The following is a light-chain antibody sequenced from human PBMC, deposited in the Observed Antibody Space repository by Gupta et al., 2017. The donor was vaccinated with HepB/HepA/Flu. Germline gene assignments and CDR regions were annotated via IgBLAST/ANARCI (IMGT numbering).Light chain of an antibody. CDR1: QSVNGKF. J-gene: IGKJ4*01. CDR2: SAS. CDR3: QYDVSLPFT. Sequence: EFVLTQSPGTLSLSPGERATLSCRASQSVNGKFLAWYQQKFGQAPRLLIYSASSRATGVPDRVSGSGSGTDFTLTINRMEPEDVAVYYCQYDVSLPFTFGQGTKVEIK. V-gene: IGKV3-20*01.